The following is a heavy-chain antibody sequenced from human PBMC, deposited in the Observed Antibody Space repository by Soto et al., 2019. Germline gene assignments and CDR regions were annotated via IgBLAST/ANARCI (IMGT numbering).Heavy chain of an antibody. CDR3: ARASTTVTLPCYFDY. CDR1: GFTFSSYG. J-gene: IGHJ4*02. D-gene: IGHD4-17*01. CDR2: IWYDGSNK. Sequence: GGSLRLSCAASGFTFSSYGMHWVRQAPGKGLEWVAVIWYDGSNKYCADSVKGRFTISRDNSKNTLYLQMNSLRAEDTAVYYCARASTTVTLPCYFDYWGQGTLVTVSS. V-gene: IGHV3-33*01.